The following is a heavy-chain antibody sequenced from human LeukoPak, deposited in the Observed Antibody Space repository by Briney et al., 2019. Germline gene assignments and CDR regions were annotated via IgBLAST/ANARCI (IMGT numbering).Heavy chain of an antibody. Sequence: GASVKVSCKASGYTFTSYGISWVRQAPGQGLEWMGWISAYNSNTNYAQKKLQGRVTMTTDTPTSTAYMELRSLRSDDTAVYYCARDLRRDTSGWNSQAVLDYWGQGTLVTVSS. CDR3: ARDLRRDTSGWNSQAVLDY. D-gene: IGHD6-19*01. CDR1: GYTFTSYG. J-gene: IGHJ4*02. CDR2: ISAYNSNT. V-gene: IGHV1-18*01.